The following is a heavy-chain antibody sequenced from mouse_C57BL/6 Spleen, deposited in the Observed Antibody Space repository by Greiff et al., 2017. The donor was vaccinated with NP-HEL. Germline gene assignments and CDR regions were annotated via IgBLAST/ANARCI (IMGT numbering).Heavy chain of an antibody. CDR3: ASVITTVVAHFDY. CDR1: GYTFTSYW. J-gene: IGHJ2*01. V-gene: IGHV1-74*01. Sequence: QVQLKQPGAELVKPGASVKVSCKASGYTFTSYWMHWVKQRPGQGLEWIGRIHPSDSDTNYNQKFKGKATLTVDKSSSTAYMQLSSLTSEDSAVYYCASVITTVVAHFDYWGQGTTLTVSS. D-gene: IGHD1-1*01. CDR2: IHPSDSDT.